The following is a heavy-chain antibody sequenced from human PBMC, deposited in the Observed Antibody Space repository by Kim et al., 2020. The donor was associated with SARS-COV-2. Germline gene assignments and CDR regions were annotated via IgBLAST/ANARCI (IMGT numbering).Heavy chain of an antibody. D-gene: IGHD4-17*01. J-gene: IGHJ6*02. V-gene: IGHV3-15*01. CDR3: TTANPTAYDSYYYYGMDV. Sequence: KGRFTISRDDSKNTLYLQMNSLKTEDTAVYYCTTANPTAYDSYYYYGMDVWGQGTTVTVSS.